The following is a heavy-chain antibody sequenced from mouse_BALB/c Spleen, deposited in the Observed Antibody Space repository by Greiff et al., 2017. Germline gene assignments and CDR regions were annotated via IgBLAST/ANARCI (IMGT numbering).Heavy chain of an antibody. J-gene: IGHJ3*01. D-gene: IGHD2-1*01. CDR3: ARDGNYDAWFAY. CDR1: GFSLTSYG. CDR2: IWAGGST. V-gene: IGHV2-9*02. Sequence: QVHVKQSGPGLVAPSQSLSITCTVSGFSLTSYGVHWVRQPPGKGLEWLGVIWAGGSTNYNSALMSRLSISKDNSKSQVFLKMNSLQTDDTAMYYCARDGNYDAWFAYWGQGTLVTVSA.